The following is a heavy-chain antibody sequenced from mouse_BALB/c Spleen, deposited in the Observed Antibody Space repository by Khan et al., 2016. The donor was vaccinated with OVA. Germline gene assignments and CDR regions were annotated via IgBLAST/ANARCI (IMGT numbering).Heavy chain of an antibody. V-gene: IGHV1-9*01. Sequence: QVQLQQSGGDLMKPGASVKISCKATGYTFSSYWIEWVKQRPGHGLEWIGQIFPGSVSTTYNEKFKGKATFTADTSSNTDYMQISSLTSEVSAVYYCARGGYGGFAYLGQGTLVTVSA. CDR1: GYTFSSYW. J-gene: IGHJ3*01. CDR3: ARGGYGGFAY. D-gene: IGHD2-2*01. CDR2: IFPGSVST.